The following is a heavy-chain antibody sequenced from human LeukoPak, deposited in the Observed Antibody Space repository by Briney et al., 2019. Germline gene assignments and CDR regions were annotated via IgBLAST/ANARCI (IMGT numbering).Heavy chain of an antibody. J-gene: IGHJ4*02. CDR1: GFTFSNAW. CDR3: ARDGAFRIYDY. Sequence: GGSLRLSCAASGFTFSNAWMSWVRQAPGKGLEWVASIKQDESEKYYADSVKGRFTISRDNARNSLYLQMSSLRADDTAVYYCARDGAFRIYDYWGQGTLVTVSS. D-gene: IGHD3-3*02. V-gene: IGHV3-7*01. CDR2: IKQDESEK.